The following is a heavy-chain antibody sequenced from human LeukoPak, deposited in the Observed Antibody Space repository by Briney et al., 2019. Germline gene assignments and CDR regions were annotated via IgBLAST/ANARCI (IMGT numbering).Heavy chain of an antibody. CDR3: AADYYDSSGYYSPTDY. CDR2: FDPEDGET. J-gene: IGHJ4*02. Sequence: ASVKVSCKVSGYTLTELSMHWVRQAPGEGLEWMGGFDPEDGETIYAQKFQGRVTMTEDTSTDTAYMELSSLRSEDTAVYYCAADYYDSSGYYSPTDYWGQGTLVTVSS. D-gene: IGHD3-22*01. V-gene: IGHV1-24*01. CDR1: GYTLTELS.